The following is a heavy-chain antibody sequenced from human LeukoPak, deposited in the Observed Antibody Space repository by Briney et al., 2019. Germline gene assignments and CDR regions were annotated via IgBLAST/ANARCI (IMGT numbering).Heavy chain of an antibody. CDR2: IYTSGST. J-gene: IGHJ6*03. D-gene: IGHD3-3*01. CDR3: ARGYDFWPLYYYYMDV. V-gene: IGHV4-61*02. CDR1: GGSISSGSHY. Sequence: SETLSLTCTVSGGSISSGSHYWSWIRQPAGKGLEWIGRIYTSGSTNYNPSLKSRVTISVDTSKNQFSLKLSSVTAADTAVYYCARGYDFWPLYYYYMDVWGKGTTVTVSS.